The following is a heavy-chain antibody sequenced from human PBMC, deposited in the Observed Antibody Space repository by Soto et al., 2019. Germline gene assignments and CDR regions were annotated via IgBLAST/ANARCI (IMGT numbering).Heavy chain of an antibody. Sequence: GASVKVSCKASGYTFTGYYMHWVRQAPGQGLEWMGRISAYNGNTNYAQKLQGRVTMTTDTSTSTAYMELRSLRSDDTAVYYCARDMTTVTTYSFDPWGQGTLVTVSS. CDR2: ISAYNGNT. CDR1: GYTFTGYY. V-gene: IGHV1-18*04. J-gene: IGHJ5*02. CDR3: ARDMTTVTTYSFDP. D-gene: IGHD4-17*01.